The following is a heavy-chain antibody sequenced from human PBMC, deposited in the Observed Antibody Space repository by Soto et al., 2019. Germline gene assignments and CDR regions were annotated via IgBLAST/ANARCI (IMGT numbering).Heavy chain of an antibody. CDR2: IFYSGST. D-gene: IGHD6-19*01. CDR1: GGSISGHY. CDR3: ARVGSSGWSPDY. Sequence: QVQLQESGPGLVKPSETLSLTCSVSGGSISGHYWTWIRQSPGKGLEWIGYIFYSGSTNYNPSLKSRVTISVDTSKSQFSLKMSSVTAADTAVYYCARVGSSGWSPDYWGRGTLVTVSS. J-gene: IGHJ4*02. V-gene: IGHV4-59*11.